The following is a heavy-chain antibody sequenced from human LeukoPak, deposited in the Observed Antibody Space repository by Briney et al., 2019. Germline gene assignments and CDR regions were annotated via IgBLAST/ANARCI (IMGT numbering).Heavy chain of an antibody. D-gene: IGHD6-19*01. CDR2: IYYSGST. J-gene: IGHJ4*02. CDR1: VGSISTYY. Sequence: SETLSLTCTVSVGSISTYYWSWIRQPPGKGLEWIGYIYYSGSTNYNPSLKSRVTISIDTSKNQFSLNLSSVTAADTAVYYCATSERYSSGWYFYFDYWGQGTLVTVSS. CDR3: ATSERYSSGWYFYFDY. V-gene: IGHV4-59*01.